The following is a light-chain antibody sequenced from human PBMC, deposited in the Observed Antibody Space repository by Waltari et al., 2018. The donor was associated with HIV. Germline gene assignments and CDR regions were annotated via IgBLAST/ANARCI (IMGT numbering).Light chain of an antibody. CDR2: QDF. Sequence: YDLTQPPSVSVSPGQTANVTCSGDKLGTKFVCWYQQRPGHSPTLVIYQDFKRPSGIPERFSGSNVGNTATLTISGAQSMDEADYYCQAWDNTFNVFGTGTTVTVI. CDR3: QAWDNTFNV. CDR1: KLGTKF. J-gene: IGLJ1*01. V-gene: IGLV3-1*01.